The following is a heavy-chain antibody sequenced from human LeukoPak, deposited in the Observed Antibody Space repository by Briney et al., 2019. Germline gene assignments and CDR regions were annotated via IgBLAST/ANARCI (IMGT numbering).Heavy chain of an antibody. Sequence: SETLSLTCTVSGGSISNYYWNWIRQPPGKGLEWIGYIFYSGRTNYNPSLKSRVTLSVDTSKNQFSLKLSSVTAADTAVYYCARVNPGYRPDAFDIWGQGTMVTVSS. J-gene: IGHJ3*02. D-gene: IGHD6-13*01. CDR2: IFYSGRT. CDR3: ARVNPGYRPDAFDI. V-gene: IGHV4-59*01. CDR1: GGSISNYY.